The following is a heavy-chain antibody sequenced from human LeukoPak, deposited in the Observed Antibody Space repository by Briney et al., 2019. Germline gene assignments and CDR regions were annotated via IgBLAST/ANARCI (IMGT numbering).Heavy chain of an antibody. CDR2: IIPIFGTA. D-gene: IGHD1-26*01. CDR3: ARVWGRADWFDP. Sequence: ASVKVSCKASGGTFSSYAISWVRQAPGQGLEWMGRIIPIFGTANSAQKFQGRVTITTDESTSTAYMELSSLRSEDTAVYYCARVWGRADWFDPWGQGTLVTVSS. J-gene: IGHJ5*02. CDR1: GGTFSSYA. V-gene: IGHV1-69*05.